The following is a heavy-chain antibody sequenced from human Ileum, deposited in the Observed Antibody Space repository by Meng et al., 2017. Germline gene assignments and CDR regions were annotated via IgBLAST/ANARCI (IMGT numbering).Heavy chain of an antibody. V-gene: IGHV4-4*02. CDR1: GGSISSSNW. Sequence: VALRGPGQGWVKPSGPLSLTCAVSGGSISSSNWWSWVRQPPGKGLEWIGEIYHSGSTNYNPSLKSRVTISVDKSKNQFSLKLSSVTAADTAVYYCARYILRWGYYFDYWGQGTLVTVSS. CDR2: IYHSGST. J-gene: IGHJ4*02. CDR3: ARYILRWGYYFDY. D-gene: IGHD4-23*01.